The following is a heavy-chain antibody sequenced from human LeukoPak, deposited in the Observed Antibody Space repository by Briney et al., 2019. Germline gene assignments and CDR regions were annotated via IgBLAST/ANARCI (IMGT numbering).Heavy chain of an antibody. V-gene: IGHV4-39*01. J-gene: IGHJ4*02. Sequence: KTSETLSLTCTVSGGSISSNSYYWGWIRQPPGKGLEWIGSIYYSGSTYYNPSLKSRVTISVDTSKNQFSLKLSSVTAADTAVYYCARQQLNIVGATTGLDYWGQGTLVTVSS. CDR1: GGSISSNSYY. CDR2: IYYSGST. D-gene: IGHD1-26*01. CDR3: ARQQLNIVGATTGLDY.